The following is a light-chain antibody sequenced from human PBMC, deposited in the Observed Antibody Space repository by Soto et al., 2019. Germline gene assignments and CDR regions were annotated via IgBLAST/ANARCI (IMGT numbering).Light chain of an antibody. J-gene: IGKJ5*01. CDR2: ETS. CDR1: QSISTYY. Sequence: EIVLTQSPGTLSFSPGERAILTCRASQSISTYYLAWYQQKSGQAPRLLVHETSSRASGIPDRFSGSGSGTDFTLTINRLEPEDFAVYYCQHYGTLITFGQGTRLEIK. V-gene: IGKV3-20*01. CDR3: QHYGTLIT.